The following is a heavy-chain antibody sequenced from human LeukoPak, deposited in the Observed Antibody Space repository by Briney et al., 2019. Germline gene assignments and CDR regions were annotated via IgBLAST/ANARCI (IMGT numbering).Heavy chain of an antibody. CDR3: ARDIGYCSSTSCQIN. CDR1: GGSISSGGYY. J-gene: IGHJ4*02. V-gene: IGHV4-30-2*01. CDR2: IYHSGST. D-gene: IGHD2-2*01. Sequence: MASETLSLTCTVSGGSISSGGYYWSWIRQPPGKGLEWIGYIYHSGSTYYNPSLKSRVTISVDRSKNQFSLKLSSVTAADTAVYYCARDIGYCSSTSCQINWGQGTLVTVSS.